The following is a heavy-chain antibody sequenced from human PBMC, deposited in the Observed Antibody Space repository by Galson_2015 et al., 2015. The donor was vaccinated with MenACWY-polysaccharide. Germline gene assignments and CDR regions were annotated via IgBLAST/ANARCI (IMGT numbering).Heavy chain of an antibody. CDR3: AKDIQTARPHNWFDP. Sequence: SLRLSCAASGFTFSSCAMSWVRQAPGKGLEWVSAISGSGDSTFYANSVKGRFTISRDNSRTTLYLQMNSLRAEDTAVYYCAKDIQTARPHNWFDPGGQGTRVTVSS. CDR2: ISGSGDST. V-gene: IGHV3-23*01. J-gene: IGHJ5*02. D-gene: IGHD6-6*01. CDR1: GFTFSSCA.